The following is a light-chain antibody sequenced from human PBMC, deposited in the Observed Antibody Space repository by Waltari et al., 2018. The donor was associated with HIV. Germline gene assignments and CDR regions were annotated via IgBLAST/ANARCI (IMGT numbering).Light chain of an antibody. Sequence: DIQMTQSPSTLSASVGDRVTISCRASQSVSKWLAWYRQKPGKDPKLLISNASSLETGVPSTFCGSGSGTEFTLTLSSLQPDDSATYYCQQYNSYWYTFGQGTKLEIK. CDR2: NAS. J-gene: IGKJ2*01. CDR1: QSVSKW. CDR3: QQYNSYWYT. V-gene: IGKV1-5*03.